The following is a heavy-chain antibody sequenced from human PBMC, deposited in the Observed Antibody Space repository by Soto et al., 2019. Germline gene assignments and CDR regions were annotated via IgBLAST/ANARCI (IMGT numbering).Heavy chain of an antibody. CDR1: GFTFSSFA. D-gene: IGHD3-16*01. CDR3: ARGGRGLRGAFDV. J-gene: IGHJ3*01. CDR2: ISFNGLSQ. V-gene: IGHV3-30*04. Sequence: QEILVESGGGVVQSGTSLRLSCAASGFTFSSFALHWDRQPPGKGLELVSVISFNGLSQFYPDSVRGRVTVSGDNSENTLYLQLGSLRPDDTAVYSWARGGRGLRGAFDVWGQGTEVSVS.